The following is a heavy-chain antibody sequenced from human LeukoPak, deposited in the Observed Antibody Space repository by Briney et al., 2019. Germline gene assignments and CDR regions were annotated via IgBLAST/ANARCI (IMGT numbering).Heavy chain of an antibody. J-gene: IGHJ4*02. CDR3: SRRKCAGVSRDYFDY. CDR1: GFTFTTYW. D-gene: IGHD2-21*01. V-gene: IGHV3-7*05. CDR2: IKPDGSEK. Sequence: GGSLRLSCAASGFTFTTYWMSWVRQAPGKGLEWVANIKPDGSEKYYVDSVKGRFSISRDNAQNSLYLHMNSLRAEDTAVYFCSRRKCAGVSRDYFDYLGQGAMVTVSS.